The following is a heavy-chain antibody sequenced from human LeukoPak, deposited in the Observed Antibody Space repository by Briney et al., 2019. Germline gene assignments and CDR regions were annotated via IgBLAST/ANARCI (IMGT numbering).Heavy chain of an antibody. V-gene: IGHV3-53*01. D-gene: IGHD6-19*01. Sequence: GGSLRLSCSASGFTFSYYAMHWVRQAPGKGLEWVSVIYSGGSTYYADSVKGRFTISRDNSKNTLYLQMNSLRAEDTAVYYCASARYSSGWHYYYYYYMDVWGKGTTVTVSS. CDR1: GFTFSYYA. J-gene: IGHJ6*03. CDR3: ASARYSSGWHYYYYYYMDV. CDR2: IYSGGST.